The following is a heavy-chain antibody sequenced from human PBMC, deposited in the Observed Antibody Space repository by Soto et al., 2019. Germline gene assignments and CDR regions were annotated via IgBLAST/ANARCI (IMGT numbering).Heavy chain of an antibody. Sequence: QVQLVQSGAEVKKPGASVKVSCKASGYTFTSYYMHWVRQAPGQGLEWMGIINPSGGSTSYAQKFQGRVNMTRATSTSTVYMELSSLRSEDTAVYYCARVYCSGGSCYSIDYWCQGTLVTVSS. V-gene: IGHV1-46*03. CDR3: ARVYCSGGSCYSIDY. D-gene: IGHD2-15*01. CDR2: INPSGGST. CDR1: GYTFTSYY. J-gene: IGHJ4*02.